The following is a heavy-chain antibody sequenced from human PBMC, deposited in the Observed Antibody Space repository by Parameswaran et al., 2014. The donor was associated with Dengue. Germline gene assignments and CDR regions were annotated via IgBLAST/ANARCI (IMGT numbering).Heavy chain of an antibody. V-gene: IGHV4-39*01. Sequence: WIRQPPGKGLEWIGSIYYSGSTYYNPSLKSRVTISVDTSKNQFSLKLSSVTAADTAVYYCARTILLWFGELLAYFDYWGPGNPGHRLL. CDR2: IYYSGST. D-gene: IGHD3-10*01. J-gene: IGHJ4*02. CDR3: ARTILLWFGELLAYFDY.